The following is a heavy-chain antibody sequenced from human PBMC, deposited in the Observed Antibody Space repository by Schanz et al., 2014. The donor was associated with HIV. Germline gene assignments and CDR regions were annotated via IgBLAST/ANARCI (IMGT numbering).Heavy chain of an antibody. V-gene: IGHV1-46*01. Sequence: QVQLVQSGAEVKKPGSSVKISCKASGDSFSNLGINWLRQAPGQGPEWMGIINPIDGMTSYAQKLQGRVTLTRETSTSTVYMDLRSLRSEDTAVYYCARAPYTSGWYGVDYWGQGTLVTVSS. J-gene: IGHJ4*02. CDR2: INPIDGMT. CDR1: GDSFSNLG. CDR3: ARAPYTSGWYGVDY. D-gene: IGHD6-19*01.